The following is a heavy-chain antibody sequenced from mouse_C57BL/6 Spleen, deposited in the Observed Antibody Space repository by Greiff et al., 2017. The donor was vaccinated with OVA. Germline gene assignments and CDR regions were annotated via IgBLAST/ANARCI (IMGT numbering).Heavy chain of an antibody. Sequence: EVKLEESGGGLVKPGGSLKLSCAASGFTFSSYAMSWVRQTPEKRLEWVATISDGGSYTYYPDNVKGRFTISRDNAKNNLYLQMSHLKSEDTAMYYCARDPLITGSRGYFDYWGQGTTLTVSS. CDR2: ISDGGSYT. J-gene: IGHJ2*01. D-gene: IGHD4-1*01. V-gene: IGHV5-4*01. CDR1: GFTFSSYA. CDR3: ARDPLITGSRGYFDY.